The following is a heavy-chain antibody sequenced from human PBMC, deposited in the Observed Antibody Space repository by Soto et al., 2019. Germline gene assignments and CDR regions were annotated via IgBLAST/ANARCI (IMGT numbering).Heavy chain of an antibody. D-gene: IGHD3-3*01. CDR2: ISAYNGNT. CDR1: GYTFTSYG. J-gene: IGHJ4*02. V-gene: IGHV1-18*04. CDR3: ARVRDFWSGYRNDY. Sequence: RASVKVSCKASGYTFTSYGISWVRQAPGQGLEWMGWISAYNGNTNYAQKLQGRVTMTTDTSTSTAYMELRSLRSDDTAVYYCARVRDFWSGYRNDYWGQGTLVTVSS.